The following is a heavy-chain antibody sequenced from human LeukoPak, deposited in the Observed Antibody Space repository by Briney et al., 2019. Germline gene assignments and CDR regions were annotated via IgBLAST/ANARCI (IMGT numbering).Heavy chain of an antibody. Sequence: PGGSLRLSCAASGFTFSTYAMTWVRQAPGKGLEWVSTVTGSGGNTYYADSVKGRFTISRDNSKNTLYLQMNSLRAEDTAIYSCAKGLGDWGQGTLVTVSS. CDR1: GFTFSTYA. J-gene: IGHJ4*02. CDR3: AKGLGD. CDR2: VTGSGGNT. V-gene: IGHV3-23*01.